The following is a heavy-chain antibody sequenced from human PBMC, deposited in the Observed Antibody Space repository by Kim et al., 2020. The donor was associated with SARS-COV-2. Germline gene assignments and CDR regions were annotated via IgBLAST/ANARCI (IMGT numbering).Heavy chain of an antibody. V-gene: IGHV4-59*13. D-gene: IGHD6-19*01. Sequence: SETLSLTCTVSGGSISSYYWSWIRQPPGKGLEWIGYIYYSGSTNYNPSFKSRVTISVDTSKNQFSLKLSSVIAANTAVYYCARDSLGPYSSGWYVRGFDYGGQGTLDTVSS. J-gene: IGHJ4*02. CDR1: GGSISSYY. CDR3: ARDSLGPYSSGWYVRGFDY. CDR2: IYYSGST.